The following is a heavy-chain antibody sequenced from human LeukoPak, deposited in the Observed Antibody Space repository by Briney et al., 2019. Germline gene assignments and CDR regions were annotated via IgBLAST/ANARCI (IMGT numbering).Heavy chain of an antibody. Sequence: GGSLRLSCAASGFTFSSYWMSWVRQAPGKGLEGVANIKQDGSEKYYVDSVKGRFTISRDNAKNSLYLQMNSLRAEDTAVYYCASGSGYYGSGRPHVSFDYWGQGTLVTVSS. CDR3: ASGSGYYGSGRPHVSFDY. CDR2: IKQDGSEK. D-gene: IGHD3-10*01. CDR1: GFTFSSYW. V-gene: IGHV3-7*01. J-gene: IGHJ4*02.